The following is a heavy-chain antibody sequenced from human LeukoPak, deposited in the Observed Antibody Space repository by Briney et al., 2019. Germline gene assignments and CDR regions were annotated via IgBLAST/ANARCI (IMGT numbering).Heavy chain of an antibody. CDR3: ARPRLHGGGPSYYFDY. J-gene: IGHJ4*02. CDR2: IYLGDSDT. D-gene: IGHD2-15*01. V-gene: IGHV5-51*01. Sequence: GESLKISCKGSGYNFTSYWISWVRQMPGKGLEWMGIIYLGDSDTRYSPSFQGQVTISADKSISTAYLQWSSLKASDTAMYYCARPRLHGGGPSYYFDYWGQGTLVTVSS. CDR1: GYNFTSYW.